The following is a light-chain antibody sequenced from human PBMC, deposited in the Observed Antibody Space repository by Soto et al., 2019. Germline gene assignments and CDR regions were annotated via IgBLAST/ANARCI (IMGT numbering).Light chain of an antibody. V-gene: IGKV1-33*01. CDR2: DAF. CDR1: EDISKS. Sequence: DIQMTQSPSSLSASVGDIVTITCQASEDISKSLNWFYQKPGKAPNLLIYDAFNLETGVPARFSGSGSGTDFTFTISSLQPEDVATDYGQQFDNLPLTFGGGTKGEIK. CDR3: QQFDNLPLT. J-gene: IGKJ4*01.